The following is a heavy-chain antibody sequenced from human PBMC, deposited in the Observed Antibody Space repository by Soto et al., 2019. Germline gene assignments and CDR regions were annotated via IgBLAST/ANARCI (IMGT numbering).Heavy chain of an antibody. D-gene: IGHD3-22*01. CDR2: IYSDGKT. Sequence: EVQLVETGGGLIQPGGSLRLSCAASGITVSTNYTSWVRQAPGKGLEWVSVIYSDGKTYYADSVKGRFTISRDNSKNTVSLQMNSLRGEDTAVYYCARDGGGGYYDSSGYVAVWGQGTLVTVSS. V-gene: IGHV3-53*02. J-gene: IGHJ4*02. CDR1: GITVSTNY. CDR3: ARDGGGGYYDSSGYVAV.